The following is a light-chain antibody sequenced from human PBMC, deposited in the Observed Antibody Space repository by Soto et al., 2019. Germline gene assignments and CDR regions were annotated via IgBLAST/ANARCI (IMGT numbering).Light chain of an antibody. Sequence: QSVLTQPPSVSGALGQRVTVSCTGSSSNIGAGHHVHWYQQLPGTAPKLLIYNNDNRPSGVPDRFSGSKSGTAASLAISGLQAEAEAEYYCQSYDTSLSDVLFGGGTKVTVL. CDR2: NND. CDR3: QSYDTSLSDVL. V-gene: IGLV1-40*01. CDR1: SSNIGAGHH. J-gene: IGLJ2*01.